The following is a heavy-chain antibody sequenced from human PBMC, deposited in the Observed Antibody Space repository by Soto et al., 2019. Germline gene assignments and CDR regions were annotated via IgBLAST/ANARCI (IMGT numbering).Heavy chain of an antibody. J-gene: IGHJ6*03. CDR2: IYYSWST. Sequence: SETLSLTCTVSGGSISSYYWSWIRQPPGKGLKWIGYIYYSWSTNYNPSPKSRVTISVDTSKNQFSLKLSSVTAADTAVYYCARAAYYYYYYMDVWGKGTTVTVSS. CDR1: GGSISSYY. V-gene: IGHV4-59*01. CDR3: ARAAYYYYYYMDV.